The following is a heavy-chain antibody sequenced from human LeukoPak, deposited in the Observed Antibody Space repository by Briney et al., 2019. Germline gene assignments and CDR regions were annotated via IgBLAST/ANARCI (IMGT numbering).Heavy chain of an antibody. V-gene: IGHV3-21*01. Sequence: PGGSLRLSCAASGFTFSSYTMNWVRQAPGKGLEWVSSITTSSFYIYYADSVRGRFAVSRDNANNSLFLQMSSLRAEDTAVYYCARSHIAPTGTDAFDIWGQGTMVTVSS. CDR2: ITTSSFYI. CDR3: ARSHIAPTGTDAFDI. CDR1: GFTFSSYT. J-gene: IGHJ3*02. D-gene: IGHD6-13*01.